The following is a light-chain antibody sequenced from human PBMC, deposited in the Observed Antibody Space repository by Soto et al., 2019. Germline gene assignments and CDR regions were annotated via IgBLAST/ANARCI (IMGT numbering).Light chain of an antibody. V-gene: IGKV3-20*01. Sequence: EIVLTQSPGTLSLSPGERATLSCRASQSVSSSYLAWYQQKPGQAPRLLIYSASSRATGIPDRFSGSGSGTDFTLTISRLEPEDFAVYYCQQGLTFGGGTKVDIK. CDR1: QSVSSSY. J-gene: IGKJ4*01. CDR2: SAS. CDR3: QQGLT.